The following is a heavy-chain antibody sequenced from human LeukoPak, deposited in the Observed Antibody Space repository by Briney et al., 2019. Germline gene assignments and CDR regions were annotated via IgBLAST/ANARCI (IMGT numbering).Heavy chain of an antibody. CDR2: ISAYNGNT. Sequence: GASVKVSCKASGYTFTSYGISWVRQAPGQGLEWMGWISAYNGNTNYAQKFQGRVTITTDESTSTAYMELSSLRSEDTAVYYCASGRNAGGYFDWLLPYDYWGQGTLVTVSS. D-gene: IGHD3-9*01. V-gene: IGHV1-18*01. J-gene: IGHJ4*02. CDR1: GYTFTSYG. CDR3: ASGRNAGGYFDWLLPYDY.